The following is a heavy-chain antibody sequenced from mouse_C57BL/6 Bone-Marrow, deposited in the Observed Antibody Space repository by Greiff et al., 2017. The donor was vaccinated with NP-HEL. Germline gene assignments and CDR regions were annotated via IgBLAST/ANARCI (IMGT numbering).Heavy chain of an antibody. Sequence: VKLQESGAELVRPGASVTLSCKASGYTFTDYEMHWVKQTPVHGLEWIGAIDPETGGTAYNQKFKGKAILTADKSSSTAYMELRSLTSEDSAVCYCTRWGYSNSYYFDYWGQGTTLTVSS. J-gene: IGHJ2*01. CDR3: TRWGYSNSYYFDY. CDR2: IDPETGGT. CDR1: GYTFTDYE. V-gene: IGHV1-15*01. D-gene: IGHD2-5*01.